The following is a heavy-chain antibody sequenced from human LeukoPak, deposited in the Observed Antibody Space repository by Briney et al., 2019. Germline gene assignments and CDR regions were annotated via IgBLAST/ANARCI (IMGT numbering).Heavy chain of an antibody. D-gene: IGHD1-26*01. V-gene: IGHV3-20*01. CDR1: GFTFDDYG. J-gene: IGHJ4*02. Sequence: PGGSLRLSCAASGFTFDDYGMSWVRQAPGKGLEWVSGINWNGGSTGYADSVKGRFTISRDNAKNSLYLQMNSLRAEDTALYHWGRGGGAPPDYWGQGTLVTVS. CDR2: INWNGGST. CDR3: GRGGGAPPDY.